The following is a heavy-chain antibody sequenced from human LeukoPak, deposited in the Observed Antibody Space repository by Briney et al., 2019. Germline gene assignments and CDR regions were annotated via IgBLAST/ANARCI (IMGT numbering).Heavy chain of an antibody. J-gene: IGHJ6*03. V-gene: IGHV5-51*01. Sequence: GESLKISCKGSGYSFTSYWIGWVRQMPGKGLEWMGIIYPGDSNTRYSPSFQGQVTISADRSISTAYLQWSSLKASDTAMYYCARGFYGGYYYYYYMDVWGKGTTVTVSS. CDR2: IYPGDSNT. CDR3: ARGFYGGYYYYYYMDV. CDR1: GYSFTSYW. D-gene: IGHD4/OR15-4a*01.